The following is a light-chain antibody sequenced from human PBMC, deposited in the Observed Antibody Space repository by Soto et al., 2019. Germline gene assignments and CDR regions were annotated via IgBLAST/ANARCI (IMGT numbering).Light chain of an antibody. Sequence: SYELTQPPSVSVAPGQTAKITCGGNNIGTKGVHWYQQKPGQAPVVVVYDDSDRPSGIPDRFSGSKSGNTATLSISRVAVGDEADFYCQVWDTITAHVVFGGGTKLTVL. V-gene: IGLV3-21*02. CDR2: DDS. CDR3: QVWDTITAHVV. CDR1: NIGTKG. J-gene: IGLJ2*01.